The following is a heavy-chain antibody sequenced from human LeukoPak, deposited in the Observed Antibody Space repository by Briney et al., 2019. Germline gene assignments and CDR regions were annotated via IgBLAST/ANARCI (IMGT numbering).Heavy chain of an antibody. CDR2: IYYSGST. D-gene: IGHD2-15*01. CDR3: AREVLHAHYYMDV. CDR1: GGSISSYY. Sequence: SETLSLTCTVSGGSISSYYWSWIRQPPGKGLEWIGYIYYSGSTNYNPSLKSRVTISVDTSKNQFSLKLSSVTAADTAVYYCAREVLHAHYYMDVWGKGTTVTVSS. V-gene: IGHV4-59*12. J-gene: IGHJ6*03.